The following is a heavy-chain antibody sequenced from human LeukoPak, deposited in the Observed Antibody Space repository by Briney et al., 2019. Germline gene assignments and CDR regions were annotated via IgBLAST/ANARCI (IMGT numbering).Heavy chain of an antibody. CDR3: AGRVAGTWDY. J-gene: IGHJ4*02. Sequence: PSETLSLTCAVYGGSFSGYYWSWIRQPPGKGLEWIGYIYYSGSTNYNPSLKSRVTISVDTSKNQFSLKLSSVTAADTAVYYCAGRVAGTWDYWGQGTLVTVSS. V-gene: IGHV4-59*08. CDR1: GGSFSGYY. CDR2: IYYSGST. D-gene: IGHD6-19*01.